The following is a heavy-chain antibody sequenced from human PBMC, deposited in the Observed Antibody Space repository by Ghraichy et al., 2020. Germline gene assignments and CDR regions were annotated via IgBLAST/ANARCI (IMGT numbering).Heavy chain of an antibody. CDR1: GGTFSSYA. V-gene: IGHV1-69*13. D-gene: IGHD6-13*01. CDR3: ARDGPLSAAAGN. CDR2: IIPIFGTA. Sequence: SVKVSCKASGGTFSSYAISWVRQAPGQGLEWMGGIIPIFGTANYAQKFQGRFTITADESTSTAYMELSSLRSEDTAVYYCARDGPLSAAAGNWGQGTLVTVSS. J-gene: IGHJ4*02.